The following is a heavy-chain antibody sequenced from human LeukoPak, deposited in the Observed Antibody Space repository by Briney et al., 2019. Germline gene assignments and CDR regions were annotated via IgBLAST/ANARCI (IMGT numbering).Heavy chain of an antibody. CDR3: ARGLLWFGEDGLNWFDP. CDR1: GGSISSYY. Sequence: SETLSLTCTVSGGSISSYYWTWIRQPPGKGLEWIGAISYSGSTNYNPSLKGRVTISVDTSKNQFSLKLTSVTAADTAVYYCARGLLWFGEDGLNWFDPWGQGTLVTVSS. D-gene: IGHD3-10*01. J-gene: IGHJ5*02. CDR2: ISYSGST. V-gene: IGHV4-59*01.